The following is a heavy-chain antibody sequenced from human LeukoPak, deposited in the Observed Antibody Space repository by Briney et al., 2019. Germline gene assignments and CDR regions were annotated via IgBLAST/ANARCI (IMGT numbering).Heavy chain of an antibody. CDR1: GFTFSSYA. CDR3: AXGQEKYYDSSGYLFDY. V-gene: IGHV3-23*01. D-gene: IGHD3-22*01. Sequence: GGSLRLSCAASGFTFSSYAMSWVRQAPGKGLEWVSAISGSGGSTYYADSVKGRFTISRDNSKNTLYLQMNSLRAEDTAVYYCAXGQEKYYDSSGYLFDYWGQGTLVTVSS. CDR2: ISGSGGST. J-gene: IGHJ4*02.